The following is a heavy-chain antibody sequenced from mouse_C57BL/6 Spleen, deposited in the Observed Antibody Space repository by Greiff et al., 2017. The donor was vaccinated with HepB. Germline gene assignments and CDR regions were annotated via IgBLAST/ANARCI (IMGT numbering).Heavy chain of an antibody. CDR2: IYPGDGDT. J-gene: IGHJ2*01. Sequence: QVHVKQSGAELVKPGASVKISCKASGYAFSSYWMNWVKQRPGKGLEWIGQIYPGDGDTNYNGKFKGKATLTADKSSSTAYMQLSSLTSEDSAVYFCARRGTGGFDYWGQGTTLTVSS. D-gene: IGHD3-3*01. CDR3: ARRGTGGFDY. V-gene: IGHV1-80*01. CDR1: GYAFSSYW.